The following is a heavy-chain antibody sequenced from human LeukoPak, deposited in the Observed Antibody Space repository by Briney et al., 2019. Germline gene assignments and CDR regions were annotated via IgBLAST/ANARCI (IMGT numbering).Heavy chain of an antibody. CDR2: IYHSGST. D-gene: IGHD6-6*01. CDR1: GGSISSSNW. Sequence: SETLSLTCAVSGGSISSSNWWSWVRQPPGKGLEWIGEIYHSGSTNYNPSLKSRVTISVDKSKNQFSLKLSSVSAADTAVYYCARQYTSSYYFDYWGQGTLVTVSS. CDR3: ARQYTSSYYFDY. V-gene: IGHV4-4*02. J-gene: IGHJ4*02.